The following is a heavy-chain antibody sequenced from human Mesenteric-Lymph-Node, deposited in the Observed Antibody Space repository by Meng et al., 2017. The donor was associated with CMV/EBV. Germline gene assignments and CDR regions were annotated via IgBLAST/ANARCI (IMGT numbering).Heavy chain of an antibody. CDR1: GFTFGDYS. V-gene: IGHV3-48*04. D-gene: IGHD1-7*01. CDR3: ARDKGWNYDY. J-gene: IGHJ4*02. CDR2: ISSTGSTR. Sequence: GESLKISCAASGFTFGDYSMNWVRQVPGKGLEWVAYISSTGSTRYYTDSVKGRFTISRDNAKNSLYLQMNSLRAEDTAVYYCARDKGWNYDYWGQGTLVTVSS.